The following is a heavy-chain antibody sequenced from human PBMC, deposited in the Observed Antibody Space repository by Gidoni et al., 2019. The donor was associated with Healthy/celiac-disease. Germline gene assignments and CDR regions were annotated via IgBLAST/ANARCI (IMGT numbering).Heavy chain of an antibody. CDR2: ISYDGSKK. CDR1: GFTFSSYG. CDR3: AKAGYCSGGSCYWIDY. D-gene: IGHD2-15*01. J-gene: IGHJ4*02. V-gene: IGHV3-30*18. Sequence: QVQLVESGGGVVQPGRSLRLSCAASGFTFSSYGMHWVRQAPGKGLEWVAVISYDGSKKYYADSVKGRFTISRDNSKNTLYLQMNSLRAEDTAVYYCAKAGYCSGGSCYWIDYWGQGTLVTVSS.